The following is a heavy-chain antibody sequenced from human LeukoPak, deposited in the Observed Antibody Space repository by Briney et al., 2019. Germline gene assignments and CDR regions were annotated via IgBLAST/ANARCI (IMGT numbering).Heavy chain of an antibody. D-gene: IGHD4-11*01. Sequence: ASVKVSCKASGYNFTTNGISWVRQAAGQGPEWMGWISASNGNTNYAQKLQGRVTMTTDTSTSTAYMELRSLRSDDTAVYYCARDLTRYSRGGGYWGQGTLVTVSS. J-gene: IGHJ4*02. V-gene: IGHV1-18*01. CDR3: ARDLTRYSRGGGY. CDR2: ISASNGNT. CDR1: GYNFTTNG.